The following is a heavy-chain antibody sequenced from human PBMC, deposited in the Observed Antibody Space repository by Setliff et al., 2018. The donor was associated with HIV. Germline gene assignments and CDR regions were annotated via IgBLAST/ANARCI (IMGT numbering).Heavy chain of an antibody. D-gene: IGHD4-4*01. J-gene: IGHJ4*02. CDR2: IYPRDSNI. Sequence: GESLKISCQGSGYNFANYYIAWVRQMPGKGLEWMGIIYPRDSNIIYSPSFQGQVTISADKSISTAYLQWNSLRAEDTAMYYCAKTQTVITVYGPFDSWGQGTPVTVSS. CDR3: AKTQTVITVYGPFDS. CDR1: GYNFANYY. V-gene: IGHV5-51*01.